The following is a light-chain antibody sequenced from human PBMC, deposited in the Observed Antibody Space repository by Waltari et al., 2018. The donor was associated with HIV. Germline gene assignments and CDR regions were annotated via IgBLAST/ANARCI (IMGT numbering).Light chain of an antibody. CDR2: WAS. CDR3: QQYYSTPLT. J-gene: IGKJ4*01. V-gene: IGKV1-27*01. CDR1: QGIRNA. Sequence: DIQMTQSPSSLSASVGDRVTITCRASQGIRNALGWYQQKPGQPPKLLIYWASTRESGVPDRFSGSGSGTDFTLTISSLQAEDVAVYYCQQYYSTPLTFGGGTKVEIK.